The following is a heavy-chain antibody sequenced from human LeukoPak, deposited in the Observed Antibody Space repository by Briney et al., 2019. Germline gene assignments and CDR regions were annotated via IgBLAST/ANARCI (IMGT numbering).Heavy chain of an antibody. Sequence: SETLSLTCAVYGGSFSGYYWSWIRQPPGKGLEWIGEINHSGSTNYNPSLKSRVTISVDTSKNQFSLKLSSVTAADTAVYYCARVKMEVPAYPWGQGTLATVSS. CDR2: INHSGST. CDR3: ARVKMEVPAYP. J-gene: IGHJ5*02. CDR1: GGSFSGYY. V-gene: IGHV4-34*01. D-gene: IGHD2-2*01.